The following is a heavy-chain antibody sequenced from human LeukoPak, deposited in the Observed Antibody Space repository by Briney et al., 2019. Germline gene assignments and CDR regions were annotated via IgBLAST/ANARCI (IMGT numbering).Heavy chain of an antibody. CDR1: GFTFSNYD. CDR2: VSYDGSDK. D-gene: IGHD3-22*01. J-gene: IGHJ4*02. CDR3: ARDSRGPDY. Sequence: SGGSLRLSCAASGFTFSNYDMYWVSQAPGRGLDWVAVVSYDGSDKYYADSVKGRFTISRDNSKNTLYLQMTGLRVEDTAVYYCARDSRGPDYWGQGALVTVSS. V-gene: IGHV3-33*05.